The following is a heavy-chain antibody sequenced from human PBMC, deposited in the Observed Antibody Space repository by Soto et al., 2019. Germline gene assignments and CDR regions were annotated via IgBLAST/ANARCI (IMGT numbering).Heavy chain of an antibody. V-gene: IGHV4-59*08. CDR3: ARRYSRSFDY. D-gene: IGHD6-13*01. J-gene: IGHJ4*02. CDR2: IYYSGST. Sequence: SQTLSLTCTVSGGSMSSYYWSWIRQPPGKGLEWIGYIYYSGSTNYNPSLKSRVTISVDTSKNQFSLKLSSVTAADTAVYYCARRYSRSFDYWGQGTLVTVSS. CDR1: GGSMSSYY.